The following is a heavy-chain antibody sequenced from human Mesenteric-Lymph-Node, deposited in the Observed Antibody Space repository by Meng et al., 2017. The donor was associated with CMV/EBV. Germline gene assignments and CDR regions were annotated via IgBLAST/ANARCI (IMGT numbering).Heavy chain of an antibody. CDR1: GYTFTGYY. CDR2: NNPNSGGA. V-gene: IGHV1-2*02. CDR3: ARSHNSSDFYGDYYGMDV. D-gene: IGHD3-22*01. Sequence: ASVQVSCKASGYTFTGYYVHWVRQAPGQGLEWMGWNNPNSGGANYGQKFQGRVTMIRDTYITTSCMEVRRRGSDDTALSYCARSHNSSDFYGDYYGMDVWGQGTTVTVSS. J-gene: IGHJ6*02.